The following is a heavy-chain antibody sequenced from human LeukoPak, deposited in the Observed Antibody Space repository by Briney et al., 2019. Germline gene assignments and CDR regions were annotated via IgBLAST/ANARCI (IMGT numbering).Heavy chain of an antibody. CDR3: ARGLGSQDY. Sequence: PSETLSLTCTVSGGSISSYHWSWIRQPAGKGLEWIGHIYTSGSTTYNPSLKSRVTISIDTSKSHFSLKLSSVTAADTAIYYCARGLGSQDYWGQGTLVTVSS. J-gene: IGHJ4*02. V-gene: IGHV4-4*07. CDR1: GGSISSYH. D-gene: IGHD3-10*01. CDR2: IYTSGST.